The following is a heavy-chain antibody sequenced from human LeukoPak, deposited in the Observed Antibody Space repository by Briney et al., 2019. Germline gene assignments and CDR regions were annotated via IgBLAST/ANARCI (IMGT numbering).Heavy chain of an antibody. Sequence: GGSLRLSCAASGFTFSRYAMSWVRQAPGKGLEWVAVIWYDGSNKYYADSVKGRFTISRDNSKNTLFLQMNSLRAEDTAVYYCARDPDDYGDYSYFDYWGQGTLVTVSS. CDR2: IWYDGSNK. CDR3: ARDPDDYGDYSYFDY. J-gene: IGHJ4*02. D-gene: IGHD4-17*01. V-gene: IGHV3-33*08. CDR1: GFTFSRYA.